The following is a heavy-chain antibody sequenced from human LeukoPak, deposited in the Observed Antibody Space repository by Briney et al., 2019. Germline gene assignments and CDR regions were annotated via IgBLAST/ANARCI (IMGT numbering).Heavy chain of an antibody. CDR2: ISGGGGST. V-gene: IGHV3-23*01. CDR1: GGSIGSYY. CDR3: AKSYDISRFYPY. Sequence: ETLSLTCTVSGGSIGSYYWSWVRQTPGKGLEWVSVISGGGGSTDYADSVKGRFTVSRDNSKNTLYLQMDSLTVEDTAVYYCAKSYDISRFYPYWGQGTLVTVSS. J-gene: IGHJ4*02. D-gene: IGHD3-22*01.